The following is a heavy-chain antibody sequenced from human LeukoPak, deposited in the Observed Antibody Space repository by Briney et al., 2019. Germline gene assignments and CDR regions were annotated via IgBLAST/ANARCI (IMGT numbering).Heavy chain of an antibody. CDR1: GFIFNNYG. CDR2: ISCDGTSQ. Sequence: GGSLRLSCAASGFIFNNYGMQWVRRTPGKGLEWVTVISCDGTSQYYADSVKGRFTISRDDSKKTVYLQMNSLRTEDTAVYYCAKGRPMVREIYFDYWGQGTLVTVSS. J-gene: IGHJ4*02. CDR3: AKGRPMVREIYFDY. V-gene: IGHV3-30*18. D-gene: IGHD3-10*01.